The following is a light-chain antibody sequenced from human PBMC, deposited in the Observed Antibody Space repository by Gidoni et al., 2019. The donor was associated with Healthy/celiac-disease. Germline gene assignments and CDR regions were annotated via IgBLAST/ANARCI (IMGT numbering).Light chain of an antibody. Sequence: EIVMTQSPATLSLSPGERVTLSCRASQNINSDLAWYQQKPGQAPRLLIYGASTRATGIPARYSGSGSGTDCTLTIGSLQSEDFAVYYCQQYNSWPPITFGQGTRLEIK. CDR2: GAS. V-gene: IGKV3-15*01. CDR3: QQYNSWPPIT. J-gene: IGKJ5*01. CDR1: QNINSD.